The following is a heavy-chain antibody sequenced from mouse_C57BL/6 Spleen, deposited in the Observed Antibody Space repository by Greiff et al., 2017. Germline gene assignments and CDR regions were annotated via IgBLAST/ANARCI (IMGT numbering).Heavy chain of an antibody. V-gene: IGHV5-17*01. Sequence: EVKLMESGGGLVKPGGSLKLSCAASGFTFSDYGMHWVRQAPEKGLEWVAYISSGSSTIYYADTVKGRFTISRDNAKNTLFLQMTSLRSEDTAMYYCARDYDGYYEDYWGQGTSVTVSS. J-gene: IGHJ4*01. CDR1: GFTFSDYG. D-gene: IGHD2-3*01. CDR2: ISSGSSTI. CDR3: ARDYDGYYEDY.